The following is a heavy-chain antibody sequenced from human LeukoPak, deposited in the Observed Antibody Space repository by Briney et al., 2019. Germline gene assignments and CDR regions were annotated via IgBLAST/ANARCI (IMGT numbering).Heavy chain of an antibody. V-gene: IGHV3-30*18. CDR3: AKDGIDYGDYAYYFDF. J-gene: IGHJ4*02. CDR1: GFSFSTYG. D-gene: IGHD4-17*01. Sequence: GGSLRLSCAASGFSFSTYGMQWARQAPGKGLEWVATISYNGSNKYYGDSMKGRFTISRDNSKNTLYLQMNSLRAEDTAVYYCAKDGIDYGDYAYYFDFWGQGTLVTVSS. CDR2: ISYNGSNK.